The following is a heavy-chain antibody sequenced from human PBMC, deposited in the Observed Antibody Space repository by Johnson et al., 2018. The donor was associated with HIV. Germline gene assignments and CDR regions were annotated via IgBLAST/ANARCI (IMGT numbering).Heavy chain of an antibody. CDR3: AKDRWVGVGDAFDI. D-gene: IGHD2-15*01. Sequence: VQLVESGGGLVKPGGSLRLSCAASGFTFINAWMSWVRQAPGKGLEWVGRIKSKTDGGTTDYAAPVKGRFTISRDNSKNTLYLQMNSLRAEDTAVYYCAKDRWVGVGDAFDIWGQGTMVTVSS. J-gene: IGHJ3*02. CDR2: IKSKTDGGTT. CDR1: GFTFINAW. V-gene: IGHV3-15*01.